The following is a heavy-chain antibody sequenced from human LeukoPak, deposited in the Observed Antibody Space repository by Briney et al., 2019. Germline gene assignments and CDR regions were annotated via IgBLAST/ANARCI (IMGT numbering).Heavy chain of an antibody. CDR3: AKDFVSSSWSFDY. CDR1: GFTFSSYG. V-gene: IGHV3-30*18. CDR2: ISYDGSNK. J-gene: IGHJ4*02. Sequence: GASLRLSCAASGFTFSSYGMHWVRQAPGKGLEWVAVISYDGSNKYYADSVKGRFTISRDNSKNTLYLQMNSLRAEDTAVYYCAKDFVSSSWSFDYWGQGTLVTVSS. D-gene: IGHD6-13*01.